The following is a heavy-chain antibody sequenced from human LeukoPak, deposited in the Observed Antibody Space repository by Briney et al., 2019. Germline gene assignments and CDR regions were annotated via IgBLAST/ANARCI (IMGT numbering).Heavy chain of an antibody. CDR3: AKVLGFGGDYYDSSGYDTFDY. Sequence: GGSLRLSCAASGFTFSSYAMSWVRQAPGKGLEWVSAISGSGGGTYYADSVKGRFTISRDNSKNTLYLQMNSLRAEDTAVYYCAKVLGFGGDYYDSSGYDTFDYWGQGTLVTVSS. V-gene: IGHV3-23*01. CDR1: GFTFSSYA. D-gene: IGHD3-22*01. J-gene: IGHJ4*02. CDR2: ISGSGGGT.